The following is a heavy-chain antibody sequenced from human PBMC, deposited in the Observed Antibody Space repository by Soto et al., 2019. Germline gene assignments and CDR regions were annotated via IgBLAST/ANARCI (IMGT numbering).Heavy chain of an antibody. D-gene: IGHD3-10*01. CDR3: AKRRGPGIDGAFDI. CDR2: ISGSGGST. J-gene: IGHJ3*02. CDR1: GLTFSSYA. V-gene: IGHV3-23*01. Sequence: HPGGSLRLSCAASGLTFSSYAMSWVRQAPGKGLEWVSAISGSGGSTYYADSVKGRFTISRDNSKNTLYLQMNSLRAEDTAVYYCAKRRGPGIDGAFDIWGQGTMVTVSS.